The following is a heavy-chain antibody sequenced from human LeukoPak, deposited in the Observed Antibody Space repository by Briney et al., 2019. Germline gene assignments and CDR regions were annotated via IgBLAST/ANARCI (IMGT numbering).Heavy chain of an antibody. CDR2: ISGSGGST. Sequence: KSGGSLRLSCAASGFTFSSYAMSWVRQAPGKGLEWVSAISGSGGSTYYADSVKGRFTISRDNSKNTLYLQMDSLRAEDTAVYYCAKVGKGSGSTNTEIARPNYYYYYMDVWGKGTTVTVSS. CDR1: GFTFSSYA. CDR3: AKVGKGSGSTNTEIARPNYYYYYMDV. J-gene: IGHJ6*03. V-gene: IGHV3-23*01. D-gene: IGHD3-10*01.